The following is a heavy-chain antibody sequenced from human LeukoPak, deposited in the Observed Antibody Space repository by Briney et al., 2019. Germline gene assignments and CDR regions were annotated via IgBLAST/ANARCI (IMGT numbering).Heavy chain of an antibody. CDR3: VAYGGFRAFDI. CDR2: IYYSGST. D-gene: IGHD4-23*01. J-gene: IGHJ3*02. CDR1: GGSISSSIYY. V-gene: IGHV4-39*01. Sequence: SETLSLTCTVSGGSISSSIYYWGWIRQPPGKGLEWIGSIYYSGSTYYNPSLKSRVTISVDTSKNQFSLKLSSVTAADTAVYYCVAYGGFRAFDIWGQGAMVAVS.